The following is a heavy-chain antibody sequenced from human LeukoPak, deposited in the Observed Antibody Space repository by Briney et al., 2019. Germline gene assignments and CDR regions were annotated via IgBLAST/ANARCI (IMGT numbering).Heavy chain of an antibody. CDR1: GGSFSGYY. CDR2: INHSGST. D-gene: IGHD3-22*01. CDR3: ARGSRYYYDSSGYYF. J-gene: IGHJ4*02. V-gene: IGHV4-34*01. Sequence: SETLSLTCAVYGGSFSGYYWSWIRQPPGKGLEWIGEINHSGSTNYNPSLKSRVTISVDTSKNQFSLKLSSVTAADTAVYYCARGSRYYYDSSGYYFWSQGTLVTVSS.